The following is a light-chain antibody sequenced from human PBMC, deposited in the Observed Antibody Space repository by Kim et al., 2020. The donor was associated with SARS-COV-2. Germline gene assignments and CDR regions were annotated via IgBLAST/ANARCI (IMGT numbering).Light chain of an antibody. CDR3: QSYDSTNAWV. Sequence: KTVTISCNRSSGSIAINYVQWYQQRPGSAPTTVIYEDNQRPSGVPDRFSGSIDRSSNTASLTISGLKTEDEADYYCQSYDSTNAWVFGGGTQLTVL. CDR2: EDN. J-gene: IGLJ3*02. CDR1: SGSIAINY. V-gene: IGLV6-57*03.